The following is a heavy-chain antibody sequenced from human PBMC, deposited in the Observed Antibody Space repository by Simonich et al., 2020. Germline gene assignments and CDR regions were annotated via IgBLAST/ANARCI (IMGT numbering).Heavy chain of an antibody. J-gene: IGHJ3*02. V-gene: IGHV3-21*01. CDR1: GFTFSSYS. CDR2: ISSSSSYI. D-gene: IGHD3-16*01. CDR3: AREQARGGAFDI. Sequence: EVQLVESGGGLVKPGGSLRLSCAASGFTFSSYSMNWVRQASGKGLEWVSSISSSSSYIYYADSVKGRFTISRDNAKNSLYLQMNSLRAEDTAVYYCAREQARGGAFDIWGQGTMVTVSS.